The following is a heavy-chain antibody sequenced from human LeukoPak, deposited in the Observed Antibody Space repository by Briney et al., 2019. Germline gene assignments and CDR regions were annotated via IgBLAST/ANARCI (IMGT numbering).Heavy chain of an antibody. J-gene: IGHJ3*02. V-gene: IGHV4-39*07. CDR3: ARSDGYGLVGI. CDR1: GVSISSGSNY. D-gene: IGHD3-10*01. Sequence: SSETLSLTCRVSGVSISSGSNYWGWLRQPPGKTLEWIGSIYSSGSTYYNSSLKSRVIILIDTAKNHFSLNLSSVTAADTAVYYCARSDGYGLVGIWGQGTMVTVSS. CDR2: IYSSGST.